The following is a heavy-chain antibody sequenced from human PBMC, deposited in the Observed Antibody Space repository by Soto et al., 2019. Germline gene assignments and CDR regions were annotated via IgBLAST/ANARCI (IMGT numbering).Heavy chain of an antibody. Sequence: GGSLRLSCAVSGFTFSTYRMDWVRQAPGKGLEWVAKIKPDGSEKNYVDSVKGRFTISRDNAKSSLYLQMNSLRPEDTAVYYCARDWGYCSGATCYSVLDYWGQGTLVTVSS. CDR2: IKPDGSEK. CDR1: GFTFSTYR. V-gene: IGHV3-7*01. CDR3: ARDWGYCSGATCYSVLDY. D-gene: IGHD2-15*01. J-gene: IGHJ4*02.